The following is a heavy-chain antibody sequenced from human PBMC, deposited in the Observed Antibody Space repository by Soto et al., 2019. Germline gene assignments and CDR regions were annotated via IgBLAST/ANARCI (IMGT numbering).Heavy chain of an antibody. J-gene: IGHJ4*02. CDR2: VNPTGGST. Sequence: QVQLVQSGAEVKKPGASVRVSCKASGYTFTSYYIHWWRQAPGQGLEWMAIVNPTGGSTNYAQKFQGRITVTFDTSTSTVFMELNSLRYEDTAVYYCARHLAAGDSWGQGTLVTVSS. V-gene: IGHV1-46*03. CDR3: ARHLAAGDS. CDR1: GYTFTSYY. D-gene: IGHD6-25*01.